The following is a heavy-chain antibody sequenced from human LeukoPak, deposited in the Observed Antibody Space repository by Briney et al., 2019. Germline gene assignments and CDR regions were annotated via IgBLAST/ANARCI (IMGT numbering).Heavy chain of an antibody. V-gene: IGHV3-33*01. CDR3: VREGMEVYGDHYFDY. D-gene: IGHD4-17*01. J-gene: IGHJ4*02. CDR1: GFTFSSYG. Sequence: GGSLRLSCAASGFTFSSYGMHWVRQAPGKGLEWVAVIWYDGSNKYYADSVKGRFTISRDNSKNTLYLQMNSLRAEDTAVYYCVREGMEVYGDHYFDYWGQGTLVTVSS. CDR2: IWYDGSNK.